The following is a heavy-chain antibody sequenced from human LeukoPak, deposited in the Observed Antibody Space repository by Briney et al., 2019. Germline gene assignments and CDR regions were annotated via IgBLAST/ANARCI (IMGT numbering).Heavy chain of an antibody. J-gene: IGHJ4*02. V-gene: IGHV3-23*01. Sequence: GGSLRLSCAASGFTFSSYAMSWVRQAPGKGLEWVSAISGRGGTYYADSVRGRFTISRDYSKNTLYLQMNSLRAEDTAVYYCAKETYSSGSHWGQGTLVTVSS. CDR1: GFTFSSYA. CDR3: AKETYSSGSH. D-gene: IGHD6-19*01. CDR2: ISGRGGT.